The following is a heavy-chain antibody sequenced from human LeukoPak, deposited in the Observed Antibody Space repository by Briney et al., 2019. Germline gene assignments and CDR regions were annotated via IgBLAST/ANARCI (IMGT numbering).Heavy chain of an antibody. J-gene: IGHJ5*02. V-gene: IGHV3-11*01. CDR3: ARVITGTTSWLKQYNWFDP. CDR2: ISSSGSTI. D-gene: IGHD1-7*01. Sequence: MAGGSLRLSCAASGFTFSDYYMSWTRQAPGKGLEWVSYISSSGSTIYYADSVKGRFTISRDNAKNSLYLQMNSLRAEDTAVYYCARVITGTTSWLKQYNWFDPWGQGTLVTVSS. CDR1: GFTFSDYY.